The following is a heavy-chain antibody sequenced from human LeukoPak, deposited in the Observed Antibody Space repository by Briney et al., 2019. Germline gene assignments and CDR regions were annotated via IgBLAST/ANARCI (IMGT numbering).Heavy chain of an antibody. CDR1: GGSLSGYY. J-gene: IGHJ5*02. CDR2: INHSGST. CDR3: ARRLKQWLVNWFDP. V-gene: IGHV4-34*01. D-gene: IGHD6-19*01. Sequence: SETLSLTCAVYGGSLSGYYWSWIRQPPGKGLEWIGEINHSGSTNYNPSLKSRVTISVDTSKNQFSLKLSSVTAADTAVYYCARRLKQWLVNWFDPWGQGTLVTVSS.